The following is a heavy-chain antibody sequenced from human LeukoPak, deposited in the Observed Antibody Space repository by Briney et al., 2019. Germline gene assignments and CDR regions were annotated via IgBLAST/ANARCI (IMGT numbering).Heavy chain of an antibody. D-gene: IGHD3-3*01. CDR2: ISGSGGST. V-gene: IGHV3-23*01. CDR1: GFTFSSYA. CDR3: ASIDFWSGYYIPRSEREYYFDY. Sequence: GGSLRLSCAASGFTFSSYAMSWVRQAPGKGLEWVSAISGSGGSTYYADSVKGRFTISRDNSKNTLYLQMNSLRAEDTAVYYCASIDFWSGYYIPRSEREYYFDYWGQGTLVTVSS. J-gene: IGHJ4*02.